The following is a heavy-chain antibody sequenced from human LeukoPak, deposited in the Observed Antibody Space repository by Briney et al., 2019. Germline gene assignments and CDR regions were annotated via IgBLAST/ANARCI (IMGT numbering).Heavy chain of an antibody. V-gene: IGHV3-33*01. CDR2: IWYDGSNK. J-gene: IGHJ4*02. CDR1: GFTFSSYG. D-gene: IGHD3-22*01. CDR3: ARGKAVATGYFPDY. Sequence: PGGSLRLSCAASGFTFSSYGMHWVRQAPGKGLEWVAVIWYDGSNKYYADSVKGRFTISRDNSKNTLYLQMNSLRAEDTAVYYCARGKAVATGYFPDYWGQGTLVTVSS.